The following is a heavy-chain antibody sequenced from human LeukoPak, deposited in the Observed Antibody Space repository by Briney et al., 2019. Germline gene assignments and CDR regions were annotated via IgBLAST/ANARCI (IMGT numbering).Heavy chain of an antibody. CDR1: GGSISSGDYY. CDR3: AREVGRVTTSFDY. J-gene: IGHJ4*02. CDR2: IYYSGST. V-gene: IGHV4-30-4*01. Sequence: PLQTLSLTCTVSGGSISSGDYYWSWIRQPPGKGLEWIGYIYYSGSTYYNPSLKSRVTISVDTSKNQFSLKLSSVTAADTAVYYCAREVGRVTTSFDYWGQGTLVTVSS. D-gene: IGHD3-16*01.